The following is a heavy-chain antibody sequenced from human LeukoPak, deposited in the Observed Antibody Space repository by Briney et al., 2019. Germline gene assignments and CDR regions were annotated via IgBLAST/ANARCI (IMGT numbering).Heavy chain of an antibody. CDR3: AKGSGNGYGSGPFDY. V-gene: IGHV3-11*01. J-gene: IGHJ4*02. CDR1: GFTFSDYY. Sequence: GGSLRLSCAASGFTFSDYYMSWIRQAPGKGLEWVSYMSSTGSTIYYADSVKGRFTISRDNAKNSLYLQMNSLRAEDTAIYFCAKGSGNGYGSGPFDYWGQGTLVTVSS. D-gene: IGHD3-10*01. CDR2: MSSTGSTI.